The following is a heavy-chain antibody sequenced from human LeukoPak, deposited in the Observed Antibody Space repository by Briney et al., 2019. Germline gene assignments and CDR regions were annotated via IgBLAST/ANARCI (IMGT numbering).Heavy chain of an antibody. Sequence: PSETLSLTCTVSGGSISSGGYYWSWIRQHPGKGLEWIGYIYYSGSTNYNPSLKSRVTISVDTSKNQFSLKLSSVTAADTAVYYCARGGIGQWLSFRDYYYYGMDVWGQGTTVTVSS. CDR2: IYYSGST. D-gene: IGHD6-19*01. V-gene: IGHV4-31*03. CDR3: ARGGIGQWLSFRDYYYYGMDV. J-gene: IGHJ6*02. CDR1: GGSISSGGYY.